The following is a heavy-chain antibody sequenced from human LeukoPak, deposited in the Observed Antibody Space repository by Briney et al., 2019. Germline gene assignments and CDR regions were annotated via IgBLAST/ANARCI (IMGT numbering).Heavy chain of an antibody. J-gene: IGHJ6*03. V-gene: IGHV3-7*01. CDR2: IKQDGSEK. CDR3: ARDAWLWASDYYYYMDV. CDR1: GFTFSSYW. Sequence: GGSLRLSCAASGFTFSSYWMSWVRQAPGKGLEWVANIKQDGSEKYYVDSVKGRFTISRDNAKNSLYLQMNSLRAEDTAVYYCARDAWLWASDYYYYMDVWGKGTTVTVSS. D-gene: IGHD3-22*01.